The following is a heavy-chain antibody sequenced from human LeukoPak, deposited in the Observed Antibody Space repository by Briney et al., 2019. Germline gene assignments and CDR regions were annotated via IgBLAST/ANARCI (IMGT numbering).Heavy chain of an antibody. CDR3: ARSYYDILTGNDY. J-gene: IGHJ4*02. CDR1: GYTFTSYS. Sequence: ASVKVSCTASGYTFTSYSMHWVRQAPGQRLEWMGWINAGNGNTKYSQKFQGRVTITRDTSASTAYMELSSLRSEDTAVYYCARSYYDILTGNDYWGQGTLVTVSS. V-gene: IGHV1-3*01. D-gene: IGHD3-9*01. CDR2: INAGNGNT.